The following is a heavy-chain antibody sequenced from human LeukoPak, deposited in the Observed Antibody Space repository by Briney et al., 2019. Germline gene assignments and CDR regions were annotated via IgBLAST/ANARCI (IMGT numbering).Heavy chain of an antibody. CDR2: TTFDGRNN. Sequence: GRSLRLSCAASGFTFRLFAMHWVRQSPGKALEWVAVTTFDGRNNYYADSVKGRFTISRDNSKKTLYLQMESVRAEDTAVYYCARDFSDVHTVPPAWGQGTLVIVSS. CDR3: ARDFSDVHTVPPA. J-gene: IGHJ1*01. V-gene: IGHV3-30*04. CDR1: GFTFRLFA. D-gene: IGHD5-18*01.